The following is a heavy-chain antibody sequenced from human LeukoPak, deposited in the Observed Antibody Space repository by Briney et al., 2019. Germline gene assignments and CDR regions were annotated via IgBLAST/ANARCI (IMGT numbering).Heavy chain of an antibody. D-gene: IGHD3-3*01. CDR1: GFTFSSYS. Sequence: GGSLRLSCAASGFTFSSYSMNWVRQAPGKGLEWVSSISSSSSYIYYADSVKGRFTIPRDNAKNSLYLQMNSLRAEDTAVYYCARDKPIFGVVIEPTQDAFDIWGQGTMVTVSS. V-gene: IGHV3-21*01. J-gene: IGHJ3*02. CDR3: ARDKPIFGVVIEPTQDAFDI. CDR2: ISSSSSYI.